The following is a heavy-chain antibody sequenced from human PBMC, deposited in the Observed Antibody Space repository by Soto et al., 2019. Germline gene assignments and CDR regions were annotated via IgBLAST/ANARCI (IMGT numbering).Heavy chain of an antibody. CDR3: ARMTSSGWYGDAFDI. D-gene: IGHD6-19*01. Sequence: SGPTLVKPTQTLTLTCTFSGFSLSTSGMCVSWIRQPPGKALAWLSRIDWDDDKYYSTSLKTRLTISKDTSKNQVVLTMTNMDPVDTATYYCARMTSSGWYGDAFDIWGQGTMVTVSS. CDR2: IDWDDDK. J-gene: IGHJ3*02. V-gene: IGHV2-70*11. CDR1: GFSLSTSGMC.